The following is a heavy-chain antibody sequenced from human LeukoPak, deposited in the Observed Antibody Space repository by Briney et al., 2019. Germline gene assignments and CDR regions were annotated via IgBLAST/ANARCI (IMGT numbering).Heavy chain of an antibody. V-gene: IGHV3-30*02. Sequence: GGSLRLSCAASGFTFSNYGMHWVRQAPGRGLEWVAFIRFDGSNKYDADSVKGRFTVSRDNSKNTLYLQMNSLRAEDTAVYYCARDPMITFGGAPDYWGQGTLVTVSS. CDR2: IRFDGSNK. D-gene: IGHD3-16*01. J-gene: IGHJ4*02. CDR3: ARDPMITFGGAPDY. CDR1: GFTFSNYG.